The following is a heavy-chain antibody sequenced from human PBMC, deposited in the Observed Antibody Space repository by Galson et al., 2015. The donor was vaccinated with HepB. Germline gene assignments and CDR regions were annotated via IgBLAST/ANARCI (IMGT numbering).Heavy chain of an antibody. CDR1: GFRFSSYG. J-gene: IGHJ4*02. D-gene: IGHD3-10*01. Sequence: SLRLSCATFGFRFSSYGMHWVRQAPGKGLEWVAVISHDGSKEYYADSVRGRFTISRDKSKNMVFLQMNSLRAEDTAVYYCAKSRYYGSTSYSDFDYWGQGTLVTVSS. CDR2: ISHDGSKE. CDR3: AKSRYYGSTSYSDFDY. V-gene: IGHV3-30*18.